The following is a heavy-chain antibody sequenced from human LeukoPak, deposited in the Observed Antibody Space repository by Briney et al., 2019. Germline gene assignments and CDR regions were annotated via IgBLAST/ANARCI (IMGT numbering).Heavy chain of an antibody. J-gene: IGHJ5*02. V-gene: IGHV4-38-2*02. D-gene: IGHD3-16*01. CDR3: AREGAVPGIDP. CDR1: GYSISSGFS. Sequence: PSETLSLTCAVPGYSISSGFSWGWIRQPPGKGLEWIGTISHSGPTDYKSTLQSRLTISVDTSKNLFFLRLTSVTAADTAVYYCAREGAVPGIDPWGQGTLVTVSS. CDR2: ISHSGPT.